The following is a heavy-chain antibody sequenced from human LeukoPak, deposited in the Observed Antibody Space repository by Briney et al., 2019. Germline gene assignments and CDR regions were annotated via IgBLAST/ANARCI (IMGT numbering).Heavy chain of an antibody. CDR2: TYYRSTWYN. V-gene: IGHV6-1*01. CDR1: GDSVSGNSVT. D-gene: IGHD2-2*01. CDR3: ARRLTQYDCFDP. Sequence: SQTLSLTCAISGDSVSGNSVTWNWVRQSPSRGLEWLGRTYYRSTWYNDYAVSVRGRITVNPDTSKNQFSLHLNSVTPEDTAVYYCARRLTQYDCFDPWGQGILVTVSS. J-gene: IGHJ5*02.